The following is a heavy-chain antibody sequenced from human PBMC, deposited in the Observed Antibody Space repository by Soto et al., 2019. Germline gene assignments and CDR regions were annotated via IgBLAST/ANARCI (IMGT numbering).Heavy chain of an antibody. Sequence: SETLSLTCTVSGVSIRSDGFYWSWIRQPPGKGLEWIGYIYYSGSTNYNPSLKSRVTISEDTSKNQFSLKLSSVTAVYTAVYYCAALRGVEMATIWYWGQGTLVTVSS. J-gene: IGHJ4*02. D-gene: IGHD5-12*01. CDR3: AALRGVEMATIWY. CDR1: GVSIRSDGFY. CDR2: IYYSGST. V-gene: IGHV4-61*08.